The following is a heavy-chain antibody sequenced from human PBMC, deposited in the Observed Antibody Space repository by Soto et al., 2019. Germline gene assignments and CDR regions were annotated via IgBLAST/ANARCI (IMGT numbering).Heavy chain of an antibody. CDR2: ISGSGGST. J-gene: IGHJ5*02. Sequence: GGSLRLSCAASEFTFATYTMNWVRQAPGKGLEWVSAISGSGGSTYYADSVKGRFTISRDNSKNTLYLQMNSLRAEDTAVYYCAKEVGYSSGGSCYPYNWFDPWGQGTLVTVSS. V-gene: IGHV3-23*01. CDR3: AKEVGYSSGGSCYPYNWFDP. D-gene: IGHD2-15*01. CDR1: EFTFATYT.